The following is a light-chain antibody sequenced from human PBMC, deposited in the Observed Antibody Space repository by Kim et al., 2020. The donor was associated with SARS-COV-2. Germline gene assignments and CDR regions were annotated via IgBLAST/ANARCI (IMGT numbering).Light chain of an antibody. V-gene: IGKV3-11*01. J-gene: IGKJ4*01. CDR2: EAT. Sequence: SLSPGERAPLSSQSSQGTSSYFALYQKKPGQAPRLLNYEATNRATGNPTRFRGSGSGTDFTLTISSLEPEDFAVYYCQQRSNWLTFGGGTKVDIK. CDR1: QGTSSY. CDR3: QQRSNWLT.